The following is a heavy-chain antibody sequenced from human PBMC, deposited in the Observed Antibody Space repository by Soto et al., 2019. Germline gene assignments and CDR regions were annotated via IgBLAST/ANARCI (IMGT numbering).Heavy chain of an antibody. V-gene: IGHV1-18*04. CDR2: ISANNGHT. Sequence: XSVKVSCKASVYSFTSYGIAWVRQAPGQGLEWMGWISANNGHTNYAQNLQGRVTLTTDTSTATAYMELRSLRSDDTAVYYCARVQAIAATLGVDHWGQGTLVTVSS. CDR3: ARVQAIAATLGVDH. CDR1: VYSFTSYG. D-gene: IGHD2-15*01. J-gene: IGHJ5*02.